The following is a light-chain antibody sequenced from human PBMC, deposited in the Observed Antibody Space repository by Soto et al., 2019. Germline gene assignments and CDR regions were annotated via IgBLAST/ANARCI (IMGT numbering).Light chain of an antibody. CDR3: QQYNNLFPFT. Sequence: EILMTQSPATLSVSPGERVTLSCRARQSVSRKLGWYQQKPGQAPRLLIYDASSRATGIPARFSGSVSGTEFPLTISSLQSEDFAVYYWQQYNNLFPFTFGGGTKVEIK. V-gene: IGKV3-15*01. J-gene: IGKJ4*01. CDR2: DAS. CDR1: QSVSRK.